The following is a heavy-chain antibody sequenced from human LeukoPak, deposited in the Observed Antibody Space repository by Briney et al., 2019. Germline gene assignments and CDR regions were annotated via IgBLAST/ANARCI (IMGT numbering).Heavy chain of an antibody. Sequence: PGGSLRLSCAGSGFTFSDFWMTWVRQTPGKGLEWVANIKEDGTEKNLVDSVKGRFTISRDNAKNSLYLQMNSLRAEDTAVYYCVRDRYDILTGYNDAFDIWGQGTMVTVSS. CDR1: GFTFSDFW. CDR3: VRDRYDILTGYNDAFDI. CDR2: IKEDGTEK. J-gene: IGHJ3*02. D-gene: IGHD3-9*01. V-gene: IGHV3-7*01.